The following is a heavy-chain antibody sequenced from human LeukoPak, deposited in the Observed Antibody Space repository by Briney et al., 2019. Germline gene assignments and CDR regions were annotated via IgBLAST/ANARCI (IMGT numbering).Heavy chain of an antibody. J-gene: IGHJ5*02. D-gene: IGHD3-16*01. CDR3: ARDNSLSGGVRNNWFDA. V-gene: IGHV1-18*01. Sequence: GASVKVSCKTSGYSFTTNGMSWVRQAPGQGLEWMGWISGYNGDTEYAENLQGRVSIATDTSTATAYMELRSLRPDDTAVYYCARDNSLSGGVRNNWFDAWGQGTLITVSS. CDR2: ISGYNGDT. CDR1: GYSFTTNG.